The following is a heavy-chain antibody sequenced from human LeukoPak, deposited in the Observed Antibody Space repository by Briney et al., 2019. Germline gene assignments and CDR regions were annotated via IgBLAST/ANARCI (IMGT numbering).Heavy chain of an antibody. Sequence: GSSVQVSCKASGYTFTSYGISWVRQAPGQGLEWMGWISAYNGNTNYAQKLQGRVTMTTDTSTSTAYMELRSLRSDDTAVYYCARVPPDSSGYYVYYFDYWGQGTLVTVSS. CDR3: ARVPPDSSGYYVYYFDY. V-gene: IGHV1-18*01. CDR2: ISAYNGNT. D-gene: IGHD3-22*01. J-gene: IGHJ4*02. CDR1: GYTFTSYG.